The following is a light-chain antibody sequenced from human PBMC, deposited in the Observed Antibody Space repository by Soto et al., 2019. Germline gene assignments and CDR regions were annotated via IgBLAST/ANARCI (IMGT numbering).Light chain of an antibody. CDR1: QSITSSY. Sequence: EIVLTQTPGTLSSSPGERVTLSCRASQSITSSYLAWYQQKPGQAPRLLIYGASRRATGIPDRFSGGGSGTDFTLTISRLEAEDSAVYYCQQYGSLPPWTFGQGTNVEIK. CDR2: GAS. J-gene: IGKJ1*01. CDR3: QQYGSLPPWT. V-gene: IGKV3-20*01.